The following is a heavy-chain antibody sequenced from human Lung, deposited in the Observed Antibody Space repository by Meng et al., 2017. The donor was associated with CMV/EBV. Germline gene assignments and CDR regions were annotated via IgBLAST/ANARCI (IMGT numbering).Heavy chain of an antibody. CDR3: TTGYGSGL. V-gene: IGHV3-15*01. CDR1: GFTFSTDW. D-gene: IGHD3-10*01. J-gene: IGHJ4*02. CDR2: IKSKTVGGTT. Sequence: VQLVALGGGSVKPVGSLRLSCAASGFTFSTDWMSWVRQAPGKGLEWVGRIKSKTVGGTTDYAAPVKGRFTISRDDSKNTLYLQMNSLKTEDTAVYYCTTGYGSGLWGQGTLVTVSS.